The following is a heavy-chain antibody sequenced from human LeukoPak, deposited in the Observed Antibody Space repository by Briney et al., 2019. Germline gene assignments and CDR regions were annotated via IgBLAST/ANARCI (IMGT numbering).Heavy chain of an antibody. V-gene: IGHV1-2*02. CDR3: AREMGVGCTFPPLNY. Sequence: GASVNVSCKASGYSFTGYYIHWVRQAPEQGLEWMGWINPNSGDTNHAQKFQGRVTLTRDPSIGTASIELSSLTSDDTAVYFCAREMGVGCTFPPLNYWGQGTLVTVSS. CDR2: INPNSGDT. D-gene: IGHD1-26*01. J-gene: IGHJ4*02. CDR1: GYSFTGYY.